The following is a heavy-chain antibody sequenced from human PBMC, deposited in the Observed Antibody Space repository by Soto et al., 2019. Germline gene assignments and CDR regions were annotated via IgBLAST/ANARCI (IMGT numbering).Heavy chain of an antibody. V-gene: IGHV1-46*01. CDR2: INPGCGRT. CDR1: GYTFTSYY. D-gene: IGHD2-21*02. Sequence: QVQLVQSGAEVTKPGASVKLSCKASGYTFTSYYIHWVRHAPGQGLEWVAMINPGCGRTKTAQMIEGRVTPSGDTSTGTVYMELSRRTSDETAVYYCARGPSCGGDCYLFDYWGQGSLVTVSS. J-gene: IGHJ4*02. CDR3: ARGPSCGGDCYLFDY.